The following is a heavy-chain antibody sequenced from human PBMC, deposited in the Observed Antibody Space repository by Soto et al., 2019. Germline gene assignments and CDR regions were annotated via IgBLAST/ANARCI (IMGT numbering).Heavy chain of an antibody. CDR3: ARGIGGYFGVDYYYGMDV. CDR1: GYTFTSYG. CDR2: ISPYNGNT. J-gene: IGHJ6*02. V-gene: IGHV1-18*01. D-gene: IGHD3-16*01. Sequence: ASVKVSCKASGYTFTSYGISWVRQAPGQGLEWMGWISPYNGNTNYAQKLQGRVTMTTDTSTSTAYMELGSLRSDDTAVYYCARGIGGYFGVDYYYGMDVWGQGTTVTVSS.